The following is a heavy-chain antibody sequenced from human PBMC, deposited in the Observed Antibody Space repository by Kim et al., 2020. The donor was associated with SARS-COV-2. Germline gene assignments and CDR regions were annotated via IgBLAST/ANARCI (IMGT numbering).Heavy chain of an antibody. V-gene: IGHV4-31*03. CDR3: ARAPVLRYFDWLSAGFPTLFDY. Sequence: SETLSLTCTVSGGSISSGGYYWSWIRQHPGKGLEWIGYIYYSGSTYYNPSLKSRVTISVDTSKNQFSLKLSSVTAADTAVYYCARAPVLRYFDWLSAGFPTLFDYWGQGTLVTVSS. J-gene: IGHJ4*02. D-gene: IGHD3-9*01. CDR1: GGSISSGGYY. CDR2: IYYSGST.